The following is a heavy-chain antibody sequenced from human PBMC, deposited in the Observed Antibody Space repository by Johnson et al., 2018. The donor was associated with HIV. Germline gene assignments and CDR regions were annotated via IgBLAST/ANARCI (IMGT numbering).Heavy chain of an antibody. D-gene: IGHD6-13*01. V-gene: IGHV3-74*01. J-gene: IGHJ3*02. CDR3: ATGASSTWSLGALDI. CDR1: GFTFNTYW. Sequence: EQLVESGGGFVQPGGSLRLSCAVSGFTFNTYWMHWVRQAPGKGLVWVARIHTAGGSTRYVDSVQGRFTVSRDNAKNTLYLQMNSLKSEDTAVYYCATGASSTWSLGALDIWGQGTMVTVSS. CDR2: IHTAGGST.